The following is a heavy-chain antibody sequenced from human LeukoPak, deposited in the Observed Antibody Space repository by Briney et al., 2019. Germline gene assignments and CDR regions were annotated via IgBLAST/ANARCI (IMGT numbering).Heavy chain of an antibody. Sequence: GGSLRLSCAASGFTFNNYAMTWVRQAPGKGLEWVSVISASGDTTVYAASVKGRFTISRDNSRNTMFLQMNSLRAEDTAVYYCAKRNSPYYFDYWGQGTLVTVSS. D-gene: IGHD4-23*01. V-gene: IGHV3-23*01. CDR1: GFTFNNYA. J-gene: IGHJ4*02. CDR3: AKRNSPYYFDY. CDR2: ISASGDTT.